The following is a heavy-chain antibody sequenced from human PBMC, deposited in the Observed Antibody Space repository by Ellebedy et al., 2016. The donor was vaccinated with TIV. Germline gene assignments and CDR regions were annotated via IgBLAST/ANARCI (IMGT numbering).Heavy chain of an antibody. D-gene: IGHD1-1*01. Sequence: ASVTVSCKASGYTFTAYPMNWVRQAPGQGLEWLGWINTNTGNPTFSQGFRGQFVFSLDTSVSTAYLEISGLRAEDTAVYYCARDSRYNWNDWDYYHMDVWGRGTTVTVSS. CDR1: GYTFTAYP. V-gene: IGHV7-4-1*02. J-gene: IGHJ6*03. CDR3: ARDSRYNWNDWDYYHMDV. CDR2: INTNTGNP.